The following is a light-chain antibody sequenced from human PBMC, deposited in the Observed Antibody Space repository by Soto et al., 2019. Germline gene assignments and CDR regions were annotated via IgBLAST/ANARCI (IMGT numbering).Light chain of an antibody. CDR1: QSVSSY. V-gene: IGKV3-11*01. CDR3: QQRSNWPPKIT. Sequence: EIVLTQSPSTLSFSPWERSTLSFMASQSVSSYLAWYQQKPGQAPRLLIYDASNRATGIPARFSGSGSGTDFTLTISSLEPEDFAVYYCQQRSNWPPKITFGQGTRLEIK. J-gene: IGKJ5*01. CDR2: DAS.